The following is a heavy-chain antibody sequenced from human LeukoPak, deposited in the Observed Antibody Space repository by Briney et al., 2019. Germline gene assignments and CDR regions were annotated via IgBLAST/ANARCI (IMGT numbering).Heavy chain of an antibody. CDR3: ALSSGWQSFDY. CDR2: IYYSGST. CDR1: GGSISSYY. Sequence: PSETLSLTCTVSGGSISSYYWSWIRQPPGKGLEWIGYIYYSGSTNYNPSLKSRVTISVDTSKNQFSLKLSSVTAADTAVYYCALSSGWQSFDYWGQGTLVTVSS. D-gene: IGHD6-19*01. J-gene: IGHJ4*02. V-gene: IGHV4-59*01.